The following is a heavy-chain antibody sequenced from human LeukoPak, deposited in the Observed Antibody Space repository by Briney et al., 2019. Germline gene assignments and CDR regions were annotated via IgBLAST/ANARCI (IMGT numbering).Heavy chain of an antibody. J-gene: IGHJ3*02. V-gene: IGHV3-33*01. D-gene: IGHD1-26*01. Sequence: GRSLSLSCTASAFMFSKYGMHWVRQAPGKGLEWVAVIWYDGSQKYYIESVKGRFTISRDNSKNTLYLQVSSLRVEDTAVYYCARDREGAFDIWGQGTVVTVSS. CDR1: AFMFSKYG. CDR3: ARDREGAFDI. CDR2: IWYDGSQK.